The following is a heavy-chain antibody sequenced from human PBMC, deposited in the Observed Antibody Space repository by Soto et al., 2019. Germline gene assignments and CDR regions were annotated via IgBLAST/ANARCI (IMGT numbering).Heavy chain of an antibody. Sequence: QVQLVESGGGVVQPGKSLRLSCAASGFTFSTYGIHWVRQAPGKGLEWVALISYDGGSKYYGDSVKGRFIISRDNSNHTVSLQLKSMRADDTAVYFCAKEQLAMTVVVADYFDSWGQGTLVTVSS. CDR2: ISYDGGSK. J-gene: IGHJ4*02. D-gene: IGHD3-22*01. CDR1: GFTFSTYG. V-gene: IGHV3-30*18. CDR3: AKEQLAMTVVVADYFDS.